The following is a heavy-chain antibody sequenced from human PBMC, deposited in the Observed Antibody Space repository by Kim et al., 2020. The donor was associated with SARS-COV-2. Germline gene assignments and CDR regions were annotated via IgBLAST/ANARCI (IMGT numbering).Heavy chain of an antibody. CDR1: GFTFSSYA. V-gene: IGHV3-23*01. CDR3: AKDRPDPLVYYYYYGMDD. J-gene: IGHJ6*04. Sequence: GGSLRLSCAASGFTFSSYAMSWVRQAPGQGLEWVSAISGSGGSTYYADSVKGRFTISRDNSKNTLYRQMNSLRAEDTAVYYCAKDRPDPLVYYYYYGMDDWGEETTVTVST. CDR2: ISGSGGST. D-gene: IGHD6-6*01.